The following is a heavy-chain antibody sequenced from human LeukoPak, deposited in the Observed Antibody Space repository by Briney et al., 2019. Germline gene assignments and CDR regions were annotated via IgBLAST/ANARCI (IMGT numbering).Heavy chain of an antibody. CDR3: SASDYDHYAMDA. CDR1: GGSFSSYY. V-gene: IGHV4-4*08. CDR2: IYSSGST. Sequence: SETLSLTCTVSGGSFSSYYWSWIRQPPGKGLEWIGSIYSSGSTNYNPSLRSRVTISIDRSKNQFSLKLTSVTAADTAMYYCSASDYDHYAMDAWGQGTTVTVSS. J-gene: IGHJ6*02.